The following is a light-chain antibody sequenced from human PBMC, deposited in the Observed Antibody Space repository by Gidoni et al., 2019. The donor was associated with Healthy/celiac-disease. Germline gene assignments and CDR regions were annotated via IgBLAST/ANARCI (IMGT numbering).Light chain of an antibody. J-gene: IGLJ2*01. CDR1: SSDVGSYNL. Sequence: QSALTQPASVSGSPGQPITISCTGTSSDVGSYNLVSWYQQHPGKAPKLMIYEVSKRPSWVSNRFSGSKSGNTASLTISGLQAEDEADYYCCSYAGSSTVVFGGGTKLTVL. CDR3: CSYAGSSTVV. CDR2: EVS. V-gene: IGLV2-23*02.